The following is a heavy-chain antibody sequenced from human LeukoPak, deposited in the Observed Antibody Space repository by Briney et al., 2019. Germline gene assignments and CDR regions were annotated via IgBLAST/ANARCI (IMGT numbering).Heavy chain of an antibody. CDR3: TTDAPYLGD. CDR2: IRSKAYGGTT. V-gene: IGHV3-49*04. Sequence: GRSLRLSCTASGFTFGDYAMSWVRQALGKGLEWVGFIRSKAYGGTTEYAASVKGRFTISRDDSKSIAYLQMNSLKTEDTAVYYCTTDAPYLGDWGQGTLVTVSS. D-gene: IGHD3-16*01. CDR1: GFTFGDYA. J-gene: IGHJ4*02.